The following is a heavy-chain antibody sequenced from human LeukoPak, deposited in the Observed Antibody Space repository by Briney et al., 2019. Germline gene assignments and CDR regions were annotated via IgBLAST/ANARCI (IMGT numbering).Heavy chain of an antibody. J-gene: IGHJ4*02. V-gene: IGHV3-53*05. D-gene: IGHD6-19*01. CDR2: IYSGGST. Sequence: SGGSLRLSCGASGFTVSTNYMSWVRQAPGKGLEWVSIIYSGGSTYYADSVKGRFTISRDNSKNTLYLQMNSLRAEDTAVYYCARAPEWLIFDYWGQGTLVTVSS. CDR3: ARAPEWLIFDY. CDR1: GFTVSTNY.